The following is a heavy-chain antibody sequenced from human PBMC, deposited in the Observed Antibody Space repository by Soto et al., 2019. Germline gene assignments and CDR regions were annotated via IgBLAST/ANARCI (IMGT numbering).Heavy chain of an antibody. CDR1: GGSFSGYY. CDR2: INHSGST. D-gene: IGHD3-10*01. V-gene: IGHV4-34*01. CDR3: ARSGGVVRGVIMYYYYGMDV. J-gene: IGHJ6*02. Sequence: SETLSLTCAVYGGSFSGYYWSWIRQPPGKGLEWIGEINHSGSTNYNPSLKSRATISVDTSKNQFSLKLSSVTAADTAVYYCARSGGVVRGVIMYYYYGMDVWGQGTTVT.